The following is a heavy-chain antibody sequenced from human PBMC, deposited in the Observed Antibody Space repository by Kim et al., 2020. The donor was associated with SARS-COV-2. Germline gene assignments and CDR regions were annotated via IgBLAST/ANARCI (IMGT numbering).Heavy chain of an antibody. CDR1: GYTFTSYG. V-gene: IGHV1-18*04. D-gene: IGHD3-10*01. CDR3: ARTITMVRGVDQPGGWFDP. J-gene: IGHJ5*02. CDR2: ISAYNGNT. Sequence: ASVKVSCKASGYTFTSYGISWVRQAPGQGLEWMGWISAYNGNTNYAQKLQGRVTMTTDTSTSTAYMELRSLRSDDTAVYYCARTITMVRGVDQPGGWFDPWGQGTLVTVSS.